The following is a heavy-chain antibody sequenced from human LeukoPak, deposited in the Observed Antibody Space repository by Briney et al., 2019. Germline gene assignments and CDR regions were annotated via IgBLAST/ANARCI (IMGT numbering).Heavy chain of an antibody. Sequence: PGGSLRLSCAASGFTFSSYEMNWVRQAPGKGLEWVSYISSSGSTIYYADSVKGRFTISRDNSKNTLYLQMNSLRAEDTAGYYCATYSGSHDAFDIWGQGTMVTVSS. CDR2: ISSSGSTI. D-gene: IGHD5-12*01. CDR1: GFTFSSYE. J-gene: IGHJ3*02. V-gene: IGHV3-48*03. CDR3: ATYSGSHDAFDI.